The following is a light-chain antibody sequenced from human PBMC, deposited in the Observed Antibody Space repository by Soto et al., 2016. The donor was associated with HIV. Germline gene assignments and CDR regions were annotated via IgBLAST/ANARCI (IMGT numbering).Light chain of an antibody. CDR3: RQYNTYPHT. CDR1: QSVSTW. CDR2: KAS. V-gene: IGKV1-5*03. J-gene: IGKJ2*01. Sequence: DIQMTQSPSTLSASVGDRVTITCRASQSVSTWLAWYQQRPGKAPKLLIYKASSLESGVPSRFSGSGSGTEFTLTISSLQPDDFATYYCRQYNTYPHTFGLGTKLEIK.